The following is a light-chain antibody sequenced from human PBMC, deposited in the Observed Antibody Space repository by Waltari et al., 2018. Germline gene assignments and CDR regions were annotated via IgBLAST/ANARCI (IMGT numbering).Light chain of an antibody. J-gene: IGKJ2*01. Sequence: EIVLTQSPATLSLSPGDTATLSCRASQSVGTYLAWYQQKPGQAPRLLIYDASNRATGIPARFRGSGSGTDFTLTISSLEAEDFAVYYCQQRSNWTPHTFGQGARLEI. V-gene: IGKV3-11*01. CDR2: DAS. CDR3: QQRSNWTPHT. CDR1: QSVGTY.